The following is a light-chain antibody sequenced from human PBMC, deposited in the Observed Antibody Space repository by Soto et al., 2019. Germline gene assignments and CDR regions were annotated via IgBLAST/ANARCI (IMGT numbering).Light chain of an antibody. V-gene: IGLV2-11*01. CDR2: DVA. CDR3: CSYAGGYTYL. Sequence: QPVLSQPRSVSGSLGQSVTISGTGTGNDVGAYNYVSWYQQHPGRPPKLMIYDVARWPSGVPDRFSGSKSGNTASLTISGLQAEDEADYFCCSYAGGYTYLFGTGTKVTVL. CDR1: GNDVGAYNY. J-gene: IGLJ1*01.